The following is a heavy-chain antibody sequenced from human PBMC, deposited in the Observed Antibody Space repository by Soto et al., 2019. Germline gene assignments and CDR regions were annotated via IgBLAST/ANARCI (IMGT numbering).Heavy chain of an antibody. CDR2: ISYDGFNK. CDR1: GFTINTYA. CDR3: AGVEDEGGSYYD. V-gene: IGHV3-30*01. J-gene: IGHJ4*02. Sequence: QVHLVESGGGVVQTGRSLRLSCAASGFTINTYAMHWVRQAPGKGLEWVAVISYDGFNKYYADSVKGRFTISRDNSKNTLYLQMNSLKPEDTAVYYCAGVEDEGGSYYDWGQGTLVTVSS. D-gene: IGHD1-26*01.